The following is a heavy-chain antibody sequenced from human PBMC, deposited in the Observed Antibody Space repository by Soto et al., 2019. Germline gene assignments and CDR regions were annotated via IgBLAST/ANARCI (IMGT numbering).Heavy chain of an antibody. D-gene: IGHD3-22*01. CDR2: ISWNSGSI. Sequence: EVQLVESGGGLVQPGRSLRLSCVASGFTFDDYVMHWVRQAPGKGLEWVSGISWNSGSIDYADSVKGRFTISRDNAKNSLLQQMNSLRAEDTALYYCAKDKSGYPPYYFDYWGQGTRVTVSS. V-gene: IGHV3-9*01. CDR3: AKDKSGYPPYYFDY. CDR1: GFTFDDYV. J-gene: IGHJ4*02.